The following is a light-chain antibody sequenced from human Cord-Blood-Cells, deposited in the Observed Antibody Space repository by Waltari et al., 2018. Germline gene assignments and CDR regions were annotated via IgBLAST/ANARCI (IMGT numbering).Light chain of an antibody. CDR3: QQYGSSPPYT. V-gene: IGKV3-20*01. J-gene: IGKJ2*01. CDR1: QSVSSSY. CDR2: GAS. Sequence: IVLTQSPGTLSLSPGERATLSCSASQSVSSSYLAWYQQKPGQAPRLLIYGASSRATGIPDRFSVSGSGTDFTLTISRLEPEDFAVYYCQQYGSSPPYTFGQGTKLEIK.